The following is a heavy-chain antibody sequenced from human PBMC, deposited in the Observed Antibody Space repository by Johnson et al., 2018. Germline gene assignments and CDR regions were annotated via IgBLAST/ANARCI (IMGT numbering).Heavy chain of an antibody. V-gene: IGHV3-7*01. CDR2: IKQDGIEK. D-gene: IGHD2-8*01. CDR1: GFTFSNYW. CDR3: ARDKGVRDNNRWTRSGAFDI. J-gene: IGHJ3*02. Sequence: VQLVESGGGLVQPGGSLRLSCAASGFTFSNYWMSWVRQAPGKGLEWVANIKQDGIEKYYVDSVRGRFTISRDSAKNSLYLQMNSLGAEDTAVDYCARDKGVRDNNRWTRSGAFDIWGQGTMVTVSS.